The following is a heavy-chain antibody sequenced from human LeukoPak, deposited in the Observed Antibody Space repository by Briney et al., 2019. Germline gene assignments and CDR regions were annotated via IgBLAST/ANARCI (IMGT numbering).Heavy chain of an antibody. J-gene: IGHJ4*02. D-gene: IGHD3-3*01. Sequence: GESLKISCKGSGYTFTRFCIAWVRQMPGKGLEWMGIIYPGASDTRYSPSFEGQVTISVDKSITTAYLQWSSLKASDTAMYYCARLPVVDFWSGVDYWGQGTLVTVSS. CDR3: ARLPVVDFWSGVDY. V-gene: IGHV5-51*01. CDR2: IYPGASDT. CDR1: GYTFTRFC.